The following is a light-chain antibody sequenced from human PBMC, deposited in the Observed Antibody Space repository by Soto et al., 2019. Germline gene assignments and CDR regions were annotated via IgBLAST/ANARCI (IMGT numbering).Light chain of an antibody. CDR1: SSNIGAGYD. CDR2: GDT. Sequence: QSVLTQPPSVSGAPGQRVTISCTGSSSNIGAGYDVHWYQVVPGTAPKLLIYGDTNRPSGVPDRFSGSKSGNTASLTISGLQTADEANYFCSLYTSDNTYVFGAGTKLTVL. V-gene: IGLV1-40*01. CDR3: SLYTSDNTYV. J-gene: IGLJ1*01.